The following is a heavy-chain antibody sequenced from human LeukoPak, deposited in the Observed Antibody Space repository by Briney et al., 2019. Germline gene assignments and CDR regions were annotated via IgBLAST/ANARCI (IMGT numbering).Heavy chain of an antibody. CDR3: ARKGAACECDQ. V-gene: IGHV3-48*01. CDR2: ISSSSTTI. J-gene: IGHJ4*02. CDR1: GFTFSGYD. D-gene: IGHD6-13*01. Sequence: GGSLRLSCAASGFTFSGYDMNWVRQPPGKGLEWVSYISSSSTTILYADSVKGRFTISRDHAKNSLYLQMNSLRAEDTAVYYCARKGAACECDQWGQGTLVTVSS.